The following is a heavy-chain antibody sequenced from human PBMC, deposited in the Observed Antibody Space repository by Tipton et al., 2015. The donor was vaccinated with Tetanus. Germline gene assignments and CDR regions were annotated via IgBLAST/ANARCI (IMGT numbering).Heavy chain of an antibody. CDR2: IIPIFGTA. CDR3: ARITGAMVRGVMRY. J-gene: IGHJ4*02. Sequence: QLVQSGAEVKKPGSSVKVSCKASGGTFSSYAISWVRQAPGQGLEWMGGIIPIFGTANYAQKFQGRVTITADKSTSPAYMELSSLRSEDPAVYYCARITGAMVRGVMRYWGQGTLVTVSS. CDR1: GGTFSSYA. D-gene: IGHD3-10*01. V-gene: IGHV1-69*06.